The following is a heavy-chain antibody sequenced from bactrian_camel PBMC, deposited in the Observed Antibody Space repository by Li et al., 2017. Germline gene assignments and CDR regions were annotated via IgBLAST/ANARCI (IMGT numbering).Heavy chain of an antibody. CDR1: GNIDSTYC. CDR2: IDGDGTT. J-gene: IGHJ6*01. V-gene: IGHV3S53*01. CDR3: AAGQGVGWCLDVIRVGAEADFDY. Sequence: HVQLVESGGGSVQAGGSLRLSCAFSGNIDSTYCMGWFRQDPQDPGQEREGAACIDGDGTTGYADSVTGRFTISKDNAKQILYLQMNSLKPDDTATYYCAAGQGVGWCLDVIRVGAEADFDYWGHGTQVTVS. D-gene: IGHD5*01.